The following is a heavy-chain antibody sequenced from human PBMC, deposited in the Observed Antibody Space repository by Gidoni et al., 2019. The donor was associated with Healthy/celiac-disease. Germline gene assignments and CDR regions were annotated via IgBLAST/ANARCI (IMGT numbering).Heavy chain of an antibody. CDR1: GYTFTTSY. CDR3: ARIVGASGYDHHYNWFDP. J-gene: IGHJ5*02. D-gene: IGHD5-12*01. CDR2: INPSGGST. Sequence: QVQLVQSGAEVKKPGVSVTVSCKASGYTFTTSYMHWVRQAPGQGLEWMGIINPSGGSTSYAQKFQGRVTMTRDTSTSTVYMELSSLRSEDTAVYYCARIVGASGYDHHYNWFDPWGQGTLVTVSS. V-gene: IGHV1-46*01.